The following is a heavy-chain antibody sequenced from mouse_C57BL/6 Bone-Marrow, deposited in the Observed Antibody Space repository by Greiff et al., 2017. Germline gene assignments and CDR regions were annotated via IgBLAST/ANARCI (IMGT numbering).Heavy chain of an antibody. D-gene: IGHD1-1*01. Sequence: VQLQQSGPELVKPGASVKISCKASGYSFTDYNMNWVKQSNGKSLEWIGVINPNYGTTSYNQKFKGKATLTVDQSSSTAYMQLNSLTSEDSAVYYCARSMIPITTVEDWYFDVWGTGTTVTVSS. J-gene: IGHJ1*03. V-gene: IGHV1-39*01. CDR1: GYSFTDYN. CDR2: INPNYGTT. CDR3: ARSMIPITTVEDWYFDV.